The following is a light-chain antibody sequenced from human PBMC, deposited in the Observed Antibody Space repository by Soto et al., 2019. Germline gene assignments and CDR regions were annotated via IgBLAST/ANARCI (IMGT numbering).Light chain of an antibody. Sequence: IQLTQSPSSLSASVGDRVTITCRASQGISTYLNWYQQKPGKAPKLLIYAASSLQSGVPSRFSGSGSEPDFTLTISSLQPEDFATYSCQQSYSTTWTFGQGTKVDIK. CDR3: QQSYSTTWT. V-gene: IGKV1-39*01. J-gene: IGKJ1*01. CDR1: QGISTY. CDR2: AAS.